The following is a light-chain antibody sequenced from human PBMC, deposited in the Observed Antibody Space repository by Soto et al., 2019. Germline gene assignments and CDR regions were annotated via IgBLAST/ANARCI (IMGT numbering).Light chain of an antibody. CDR3: QQYDQLPIT. CDR1: QDISKY. CDR2: DVF. Sequence: DIQMTQSASSLPASVGDTVTISCQASQDISKYLNWFQQKPGKAPKLLIYDVFNVETGVPSRFSGRVSGTDFTLTISNLQPEDFATYYCQQYDQLPITFGGGTKVDI. J-gene: IGKJ4*01. V-gene: IGKV1-33*01.